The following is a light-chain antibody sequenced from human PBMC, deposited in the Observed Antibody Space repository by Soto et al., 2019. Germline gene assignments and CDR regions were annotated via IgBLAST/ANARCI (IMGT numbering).Light chain of an antibody. CDR2: DTS. J-gene: IGLJ2*01. CDR3: LRSYSGAYVV. V-gene: IGLV7-46*01. CDR1: TGAVTSGHY. Sequence: QAVVTQEPSLTVSPGGTVTLTCGSSTGAVTSGHYPYWFQQQPGQAPRTLIYDTSNKHSWTPARFSGSLLGGKAALTLSGAQPEEEAEYYCLRSYSGAYVVFGGGTKLTVL.